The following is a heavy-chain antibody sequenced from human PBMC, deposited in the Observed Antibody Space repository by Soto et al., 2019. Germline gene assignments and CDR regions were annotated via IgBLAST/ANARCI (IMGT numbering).Heavy chain of an antibody. CDR3: ANRDTSMVTRYYYGMDV. Sequence: GGSLRLSCTASGFTFIDYAMAWVRQAPGRGLEWVAAVTSSASSTHYADSVKGRFTISRDNPKNTLYLQMNSLRAEDTAVYYCANRDTSMVTRYYYGMDVWGQGTTVTVSS. D-gene: IGHD5-18*01. CDR1: GFTFIDYA. CDR2: VTSSASST. J-gene: IGHJ6*02. V-gene: IGHV3-23*01.